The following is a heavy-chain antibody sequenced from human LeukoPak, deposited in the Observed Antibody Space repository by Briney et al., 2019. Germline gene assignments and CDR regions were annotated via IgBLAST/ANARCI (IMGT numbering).Heavy chain of an antibody. CDR3: ARARFDIVVVPAAMSFDY. V-gene: IGHV2-5*01. J-gene: IGHJ4*02. CDR2: IYWNDDK. CDR1: GFSLSTSGVG. D-gene: IGHD2-2*01. Sequence: SGPMLVKPTQTLTLTCTFSGFSLSTSGVGVGWIRQPPGKALEWLALIYWNDDKRYSPSLKSRLTITKDTSENQVVLTMTNMDPVDTATYYCARARFDIVVVPAAMSFDYWGQGTLVTVSS.